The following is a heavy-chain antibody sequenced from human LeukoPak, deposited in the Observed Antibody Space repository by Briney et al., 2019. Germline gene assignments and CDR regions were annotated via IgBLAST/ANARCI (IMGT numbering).Heavy chain of an antibody. CDR2: ISGSRGST. CDR3: AKGSAYADF. J-gene: IGHJ4*02. Sequence: GGSLRLSCAASGFTFSSYAMSWVRQAPGKGLEWVSAISGSRGSTYYADSVKGRFTISRDNPKNTLSLQMNSLRAEDTAVYYCAKGSAYADFWGQGTLVTVSS. CDR1: GFTFSSYA. D-gene: IGHD3-3*01. V-gene: IGHV3-23*01.